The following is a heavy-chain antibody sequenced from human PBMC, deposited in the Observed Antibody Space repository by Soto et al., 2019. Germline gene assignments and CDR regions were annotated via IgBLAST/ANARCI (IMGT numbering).Heavy chain of an antibody. V-gene: IGHV4-59*01. D-gene: IGHD6-19*01. CDR1: GGSISSYY. CDR3: ARDERIAVAGTGPSWYYYGMDV. Sequence: SETLSLTGTVSGGSISSYYWSWIRQPPGKGLEWIGYIYYSGSTNYNPSLKSRVTISVDTSKNQFSLKLSSVTAADTAVYYCARDERIAVAGTGPSWYYYGMDVWGQGTTVTVSS. J-gene: IGHJ6*02. CDR2: IYYSGST.